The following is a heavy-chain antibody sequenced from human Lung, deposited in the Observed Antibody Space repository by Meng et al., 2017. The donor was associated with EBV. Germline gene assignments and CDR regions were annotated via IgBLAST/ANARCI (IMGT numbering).Heavy chain of an antibody. J-gene: IGHJ5*02. CDR3: ARGVMYNNVKYFDP. CDR1: DFTFGDYY. Sequence: QVQLVEXXXXXVKPGGXXXLSCXXSDFTFGDYYMSWIRQAAGKGLELISYISSSASTIYYADSVKGRFTISRDNAKDSLYLQLDSLRVEDTAVYYCARGVMYNNVKYFDPWGQGTLVTVSS. D-gene: IGHD3-16*01. V-gene: IGHV3-11*01. CDR2: ISSSASTI.